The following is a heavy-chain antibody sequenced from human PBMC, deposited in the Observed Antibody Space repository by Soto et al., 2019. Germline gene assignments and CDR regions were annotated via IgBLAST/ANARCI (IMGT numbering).Heavy chain of an antibody. Sequence: ASVKVSCKASGYSFTNYGISWVRQAPGQGLEWMGWISPYNGNTNYAQKLQGRVTMTTDSSTSTAYMELSSLRSEDTAVYYCARGRAYDSSGYYYVGFDYWGQGTLVTVSS. V-gene: IGHV1-18*01. CDR1: GYSFTNYG. CDR3: ARGRAYDSSGYYYVGFDY. CDR2: ISPYNGNT. D-gene: IGHD3-22*01. J-gene: IGHJ4*02.